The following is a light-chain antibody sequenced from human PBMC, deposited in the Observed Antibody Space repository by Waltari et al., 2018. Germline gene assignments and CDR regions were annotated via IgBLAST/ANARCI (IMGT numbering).Light chain of an antibody. Sequence: QSVLTQPPSVSGTPGKRLTIPCSGSSSNVGTNYVHWYQQLSGTAPKLLIYKDDRRPSGVPDRFSGSKSGTSASLAISGLRSEDEADYHCATWDDSLRGWVFGGMTKLTVL. J-gene: IGLJ3*02. V-gene: IGLV1-47*01. CDR3: ATWDDSLRGWV. CDR2: KDD. CDR1: SSNVGTNY.